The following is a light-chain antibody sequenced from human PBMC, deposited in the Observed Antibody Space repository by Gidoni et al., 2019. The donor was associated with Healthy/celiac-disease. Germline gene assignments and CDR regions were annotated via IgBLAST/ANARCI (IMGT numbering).Light chain of an antibody. V-gene: IGLV2-14*03. CDR2: DVS. Sequence: SALTQPASVSGSPGQSITISCTGTSSDVGGYNYVSWYQQHPGKAPKLMIYDVSNRPSGVSNRFSGSKSGNTASLTISGPQAEDEADYYCSSYTSSSTVVVFGGGTKLTVL. CDR3: SSYTSSSTVVV. CDR1: SSDVGGYNY. J-gene: IGLJ2*01.